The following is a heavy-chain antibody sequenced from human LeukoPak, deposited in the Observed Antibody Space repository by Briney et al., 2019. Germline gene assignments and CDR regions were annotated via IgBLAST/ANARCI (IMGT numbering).Heavy chain of an antibody. J-gene: IGHJ4*02. D-gene: IGHD3-10*01. CDR3: AKVAHYYGSGSYYEYYFDY. Sequence: GGSLRLSCAASGFTFSSYAMSWVRQAPGKGLEWVSAISGSGGTTYYADSVKGRFTISRDNSKNTLYLQMNSLRAEDTAVYYCAKVAHYYGSGSYYEYYFDYWGQGTLVTVSS. V-gene: IGHV3-23*01. CDR2: ISGSGGTT. CDR1: GFTFSSYA.